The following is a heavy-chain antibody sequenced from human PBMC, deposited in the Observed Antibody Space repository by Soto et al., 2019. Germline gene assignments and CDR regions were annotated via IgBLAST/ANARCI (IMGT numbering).Heavy chain of an antibody. CDR1: GYTFTSYY. Sequence: ASVKVSCKASGYTFTSYYMHWVRQAPEQGLEWMGIINPSGGSTSYAQKFQGRVTMTRDTSTSTVYMELSSLKTEDTAVYYCTTDIHIVVVGDAFDIWGQGTMVTVSS. D-gene: IGHD2-21*01. V-gene: IGHV1-46*01. CDR2: INPSGGST. J-gene: IGHJ3*02. CDR3: TTDIHIVVVGDAFDI.